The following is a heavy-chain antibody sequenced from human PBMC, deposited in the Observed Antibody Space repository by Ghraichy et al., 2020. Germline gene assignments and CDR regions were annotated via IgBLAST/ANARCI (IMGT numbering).Heavy chain of an antibody. CDR2: ISSNGGST. CDR1: GFTFSSYA. D-gene: IGHD6-13*01. V-gene: IGHV3-64*01. J-gene: IGHJ4*02. Sequence: LSLTCAASGFTFSSYAMHWVRQAPGKGLEYVSAISSNGGSTYYANSVKGRFIISRDNSKSTLYLQMGSLRAEDMAVYYCARVLYNSSWSPLSYWGQGTLVTVSS. CDR3: ARVLYNSSWSPLSY.